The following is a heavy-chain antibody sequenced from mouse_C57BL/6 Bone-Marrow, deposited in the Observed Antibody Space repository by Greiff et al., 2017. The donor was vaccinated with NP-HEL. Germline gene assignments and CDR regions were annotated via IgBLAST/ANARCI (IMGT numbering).Heavy chain of an antibody. V-gene: IGHV1-82*01. CDR2: IYPGDGDT. Sequence: QVQLQQSGPELVKPGASVKISCKASGYAFSSSWMNWVKQRPGKGLEWIGRIYPGDGDTNYNWKFKGKATLTADKSSSTAYMQLSSLTSEDSAVYFCATYGNYGYFDYWGQGTTLTVSS. D-gene: IGHD2-1*01. J-gene: IGHJ2*01. CDR3: ATYGNYGYFDY. CDR1: GYAFSSSW.